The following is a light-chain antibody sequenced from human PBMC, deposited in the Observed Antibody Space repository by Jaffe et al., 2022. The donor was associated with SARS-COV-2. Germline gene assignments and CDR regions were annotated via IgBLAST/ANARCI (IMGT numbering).Light chain of an antibody. Sequence: EIVLTQSPATLSLSPGEGVTLSCRASQSVSSYLGWYQQKPGQAPRLLIYDASKRATGIPARISGSGSGTDFTLTIGSLEPEDFALYYCQQRSNWPYTFGQGTKLEIK. CDR1: QSVSSY. CDR2: DAS. CDR3: QQRSNWPYT. J-gene: IGKJ2*01. V-gene: IGKV3-11*01.